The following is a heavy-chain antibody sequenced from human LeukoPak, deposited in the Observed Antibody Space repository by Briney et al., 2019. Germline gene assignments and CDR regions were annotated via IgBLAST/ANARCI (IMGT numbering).Heavy chain of an antibody. D-gene: IGHD3-22*01. CDR1: GFSFSSYA. J-gene: IGHJ3*02. V-gene: IGHV3-23*01. Sequence: GGSERLSCATSGFSFSSYAMSWVRQAPGKGLEWVSAMSSSDDGRYYAASVRGRFTISRDNAKKSLYLQMNSLRAEDTAVYYCARSRGSGYYLIDAFDIWGQGTMVTVSS. CDR2: MSSSDDGR. CDR3: ARSRGSGYYLIDAFDI.